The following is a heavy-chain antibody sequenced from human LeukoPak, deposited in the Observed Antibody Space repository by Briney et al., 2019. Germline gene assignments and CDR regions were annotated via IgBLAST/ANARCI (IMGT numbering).Heavy chain of an antibody. Sequence: PSETLSLTCTVSGDSVSGHYWSWIRQTPGKGLEWIGYIYYSGSTNYNPSLKSRVTISVDTSKNQFSLKLSSVTAADTAVYYCARGGDYYYYMDVWGKGTTVTVSS. CDR3: ARGGDYYYYMDV. CDR1: GDSVSGHY. CDR2: IYYSGST. J-gene: IGHJ6*03. D-gene: IGHD3-10*01. V-gene: IGHV4-59*02.